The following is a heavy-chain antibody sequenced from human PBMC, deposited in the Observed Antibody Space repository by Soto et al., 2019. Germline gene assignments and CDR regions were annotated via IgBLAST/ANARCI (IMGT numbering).Heavy chain of an antibody. D-gene: IGHD2-15*01. CDR2: IVVGSGNT. CDR3: AADYECSGGSCRYDY. V-gene: IGHV1-58*01. J-gene: IGHJ4*02. Sequence: SVKVSCKASGFTFTSSAVQWVRQARGQRLEWIGWIVVGSGNTNYAQKFQERVTITRDMSTSTAYMELSSLRSEDTAVYYCAADYECSGGSCRYDYWGQGTLVTVSS. CDR1: GFTFTSSA.